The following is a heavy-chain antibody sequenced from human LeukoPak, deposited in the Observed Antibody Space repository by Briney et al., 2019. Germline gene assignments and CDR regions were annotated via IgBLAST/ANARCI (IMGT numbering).Heavy chain of an antibody. CDR2: IKSKTDGGTT. J-gene: IGHJ3*02. CDR3: TTGPPYDMTDPDVFGAGTDI. CDR1: GFTFSNAW. V-gene: IGHV3-15*01. Sequence: GGSLRLSCAASGFTFSNAWMSWVRQAPGKGLEWVGRIKSKTDGGTTDYAAPVKGRFTISRDDSKNTLYLQMNSLKTEDTAVYYCTTGPPYDMTDPDVFGAGTDIWGQGTMVTVSS. D-gene: IGHD3-9*01.